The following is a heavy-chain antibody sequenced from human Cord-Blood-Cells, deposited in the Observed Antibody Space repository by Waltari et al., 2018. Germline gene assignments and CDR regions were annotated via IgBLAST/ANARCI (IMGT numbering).Heavy chain of an antibody. CDR2: INHSGST. D-gene: IGHD3-3*01. CDR3: ARGGLLWSGWVHAFDI. J-gene: IGHJ3*02. V-gene: IGHV4-34*01. CDR1: GGSFSGYY. Sequence: QVQLQQWGAGLLKPSETLSLTCAVYGGSFSGYYWSWIRQPPGKGLEWIGEINHSGSTNYNPSLKSRVTISVDTSKNQFSLKLSSVTAADTAVYYCARGGLLWSGWVHAFDIWGQGTMVTVSS.